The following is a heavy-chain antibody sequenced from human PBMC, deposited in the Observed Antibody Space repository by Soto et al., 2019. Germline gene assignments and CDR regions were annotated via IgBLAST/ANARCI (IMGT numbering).Heavy chain of an antibody. CDR3: ARDPSYYDSLTGYHTPYGMDV. V-gene: IGHV1-3*01. J-gene: IGHJ6*02. Sequence: ASVKVSCKASGYTFTSYAMHWVRQAPGQRLEWMGWINADNGNTKYSQKFQGRVTITRDTSASTAYMELSSLRSEDTAVYYCARDPSYYDSLTGYHTPYGMDVWGQGTTVTVSS. D-gene: IGHD3-9*01. CDR1: GYTFTSYA. CDR2: INADNGNT.